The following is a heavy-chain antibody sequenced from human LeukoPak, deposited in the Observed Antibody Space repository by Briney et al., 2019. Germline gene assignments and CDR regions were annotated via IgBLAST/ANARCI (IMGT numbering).Heavy chain of an antibody. D-gene: IGHD6-19*01. J-gene: IGHJ4*02. CDR3: ARGRMGSGRFDY. CDR1: GFIFSPYS. V-gene: IGHV3-48*01. Sequence: GGSLRLSCAASGFIFSPYSMNWVRQAPGKGLEWVSYISSASTTIYYADSVKGRFTISRDNAKNSLFLHMTSLRAEATAVYYCARGRMGSGRFDYWGQGTLVTASS. CDR2: ISSASTTI.